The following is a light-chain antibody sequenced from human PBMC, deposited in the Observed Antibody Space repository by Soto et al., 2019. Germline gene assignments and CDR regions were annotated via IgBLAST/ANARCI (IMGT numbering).Light chain of an antibody. J-gene: IGLJ2*01. CDR1: SSDIGSYDL. CDR2: EVT. Sequence: QSALTQPASVSGSPGQSITISCTGTSSDIGSYDLRSWYQQHPGKAPKLMIYEVTKRPAGVSDRFSGSKSANTASLTISGVQAEDEADYYCCSFGSSGKVFGGGTKLTVL. CDR3: CSFGSSGKV. V-gene: IGLV2-23*02.